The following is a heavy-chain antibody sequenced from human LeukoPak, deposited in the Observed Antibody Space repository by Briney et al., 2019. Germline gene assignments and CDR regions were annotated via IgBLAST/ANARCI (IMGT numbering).Heavy chain of an antibody. CDR2: ISLTGDST. J-gene: IGHJ6*03. Sequence: GGSLRLSCVASGFTLSNHAMHWVRQGRGKGLEYVSAISLTGDSTYYANSVKGRFTISRDDSKNTLYLQMGSLRTEDMAVYYCARSYASGIHYMDVWGKGSTVTVSS. CDR1: GFTLSNHA. CDR3: ARSYASGIHYMDV. D-gene: IGHD3-10*01. V-gene: IGHV3-64*01.